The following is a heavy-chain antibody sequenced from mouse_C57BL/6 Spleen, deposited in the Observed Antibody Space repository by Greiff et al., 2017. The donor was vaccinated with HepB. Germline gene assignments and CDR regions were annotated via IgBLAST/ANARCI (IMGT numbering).Heavy chain of an antibody. CDR2: ISYDGSN. D-gene: IGHD4-1*01. V-gene: IGHV3-6*01. CDR3: ARAETGTRAY. CDR1: GYSITSGYY. Sequence: EVQLQESGPGLVKPSQSLSLTCSVTGYSITSGYYWNWIRQFPGNKLEWMGYISYDGSNNYNPSLKNRISITRDTSKNQFFLKLNSVTTEDTATYYCARAETGTRAYWGQGTLVTVSA. J-gene: IGHJ3*01.